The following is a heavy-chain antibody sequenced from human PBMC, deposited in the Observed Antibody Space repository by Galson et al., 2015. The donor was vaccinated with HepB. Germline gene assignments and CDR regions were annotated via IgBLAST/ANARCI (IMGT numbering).Heavy chain of an antibody. CDR3: ARQDTPRANYYYYYGMDV. V-gene: IGHV5-51*01. CDR2: IYPGDSDT. J-gene: IGHJ6*02. Sequence: QSGAEVKKPGESLKISCKGSGYSFTGYWIGWVRQMPGKGLEWMGIIYPGDSDTRYSPSFQGQVTLSADKSISTAYLQWSSLKASDTAMYYCARQDTPRANYYYYYGMDVWGQGTTVTVSS. CDR1: GYSFTGYW.